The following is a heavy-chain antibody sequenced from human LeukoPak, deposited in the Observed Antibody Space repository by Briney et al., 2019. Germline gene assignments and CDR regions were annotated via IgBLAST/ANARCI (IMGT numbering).Heavy chain of an antibody. Sequence: ASVKVSCKASGYTFTGYYMHWVRQAPGQGLEWMGWINPNSGGTNYAQKFQGRVTMTRDTSISTAYMELSRLRSDDTAVYYCARGGDVLRYFDWLSPPDVWGKGTTVTVSS. CDR2: INPNSGGT. CDR3: ARGGDVLRYFDWLSPPDV. CDR1: GYTFTGYY. J-gene: IGHJ6*04. D-gene: IGHD3-9*01. V-gene: IGHV1-2*02.